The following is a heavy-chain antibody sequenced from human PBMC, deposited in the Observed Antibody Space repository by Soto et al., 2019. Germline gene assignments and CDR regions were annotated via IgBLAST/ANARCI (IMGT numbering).Heavy chain of an antibody. V-gene: IGHV3-33*01. D-gene: IGHD3-16*01. CDR3: ARDHEGRTVLMGGFDY. Sequence: PGGSLRLSCAASGFTFSSYGMHWVRQAPGKGLEWVAVIWYDGSNKYYADSVKGRFTISRDNSKNTLYLQMNSLRAEDTAVYYCARDHEGRTVLMGGFDYWGQGTLVTVSS. CDR2: IWYDGSNK. J-gene: IGHJ4*02. CDR1: GFTFSSYG.